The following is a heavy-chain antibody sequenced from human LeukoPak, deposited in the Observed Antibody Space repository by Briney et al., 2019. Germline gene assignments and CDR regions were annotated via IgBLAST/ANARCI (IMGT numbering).Heavy chain of an antibody. CDR3: AREVRGYSYGYFDY. Sequence: SETLSLTCTVSGGSIISSTHYWGWIRQPPGKGLEWIGSIYYRGSTYYNPSLKSRVTISVDTSKNQFSLKLSSVTAADTAVYYCAREVRGYSYGYFDYWGQGTLVTVSS. CDR1: GGSIISSTHY. J-gene: IGHJ4*02. V-gene: IGHV4-39*07. D-gene: IGHD5-18*01. CDR2: IYYRGST.